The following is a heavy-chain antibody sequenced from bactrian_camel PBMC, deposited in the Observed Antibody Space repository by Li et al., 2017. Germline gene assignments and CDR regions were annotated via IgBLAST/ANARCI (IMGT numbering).Heavy chain of an antibody. CDR1: GPADSNYC. CDR2: IYTGGGST. J-gene: IGHJ6*01. D-gene: IGHD5*01. CDR3: ATSPLGWGGTWRYFAH. Sequence: HVQLVESGGGSVQAGGSLILSCTASGPADSNYCMARFRQAPGKEREGVAAIYTGGGSTYYGDSVKGRFTISRDNAKNTLYLQLNSLKSEDTAMYYCATSPLGWGGTWRYFAHWGQGTQVTVS. V-gene: IGHV3S1*01.